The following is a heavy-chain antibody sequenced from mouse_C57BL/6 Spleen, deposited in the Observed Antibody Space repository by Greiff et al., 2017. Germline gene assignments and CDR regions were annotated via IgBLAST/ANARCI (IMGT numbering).Heavy chain of an antibody. CDR2: INPNNGGT. CDR1: GYTFTDYN. Sequence: VQLKQSGPELVKPGASVKMSCKASGYTFTDYNMHWVKQSHGKSLEWIGYINPNNGGTSYNQKFKGKATLTVNKSSSTAYMELRSLTSEDSAVYYCARGPYYDGTWYCDVWGTGTTVTVSS. D-gene: IGHD1-1*01. V-gene: IGHV1-22*01. CDR3: ARGPYYDGTWYCDV. J-gene: IGHJ1*03.